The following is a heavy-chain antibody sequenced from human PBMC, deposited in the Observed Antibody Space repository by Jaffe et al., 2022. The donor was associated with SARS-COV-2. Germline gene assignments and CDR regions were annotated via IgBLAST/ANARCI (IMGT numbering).Heavy chain of an antibody. V-gene: IGHV4-59*01. Sequence: QVQLQESGPGLVKPSETLSLTCTVSGGSISSYYWSWIRQPPGKGLEWIGYIYYSGSTNYNPSLKSRVTISVDTSKNQFSLKLSSVTAADTAVYYCARGIAAAGPDYWGQGTLVTVSS. CDR3: ARGIAAAGPDY. J-gene: IGHJ4*02. CDR1: GGSISSYY. D-gene: IGHD6-13*01. CDR2: IYYSGST.